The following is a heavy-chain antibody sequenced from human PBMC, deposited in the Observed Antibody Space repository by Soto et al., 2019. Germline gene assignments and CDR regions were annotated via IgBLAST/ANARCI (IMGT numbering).Heavy chain of an antibody. CDR2: ISGSGGST. Sequence: GGSLRLSCAASGFTFSSYAMSWVRQAPGKGLEWVSAISGSGGSTYYADSVKSRFTISRDNSKNTLYLQMNSLRAEDTAVYYCAKDKARLGIAVAGTFDYWGQGTLVTVSS. V-gene: IGHV3-23*01. D-gene: IGHD6-19*01. CDR3: AKDKARLGIAVAGTFDY. CDR1: GFTFSSYA. J-gene: IGHJ4*02.